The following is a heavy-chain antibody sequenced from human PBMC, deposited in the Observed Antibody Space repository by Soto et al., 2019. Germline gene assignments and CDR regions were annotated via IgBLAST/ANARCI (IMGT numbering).Heavy chain of an antibody. J-gene: IGHJ6*02. D-gene: IGHD6-6*01. CDR1: GFTFSSYW. CDR2: IKQDGSEK. V-gene: IGHV3-7*03. Sequence: GGSLRLSCAASGFTFSSYWMSWVRQAPGKGLEWVANIKQDGSEKYYVDSVKGRFTISRDNAKNSLYLQMNSLRAEDTAVYYCARQIRAEVGIAARLRYYYGMDVWGQGTTVTVSS. CDR3: ARQIRAEVGIAARLRYYYGMDV.